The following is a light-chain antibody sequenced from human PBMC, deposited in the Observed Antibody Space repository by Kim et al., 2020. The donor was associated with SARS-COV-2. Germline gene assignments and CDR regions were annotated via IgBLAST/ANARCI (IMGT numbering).Light chain of an antibody. Sequence: QSALTQPASVSGSPGQSITISCTGTSSDVGAYKYVSWYQQHPGKAPELMIFDASERPSGISNRFSGSKSGNTASLTISGLQAEDEADYYCSSYARSSSYVFGTGTKSPS. V-gene: IGLV2-14*01. CDR2: DAS. CDR3: SSYARSSSYV. J-gene: IGLJ1*01. CDR1: SSDVGAYKY.